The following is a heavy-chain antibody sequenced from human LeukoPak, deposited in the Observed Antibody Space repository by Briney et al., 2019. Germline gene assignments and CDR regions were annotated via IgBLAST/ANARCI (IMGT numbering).Heavy chain of an antibody. D-gene: IGHD7-27*01. V-gene: IGHV3-66*02. CDR3: ARATGADYFDY. Sequence: PGGSLRLPCTVSGFTFSSYVMTWVRQAPGKGLEWVSVIGLSGNTYYPDSVKGRFTISRDNSKNTLYLQMNSLRAEDTAVYYCARATGADYFDYWGQGTLVTASS. CDR1: GFTFSSYV. J-gene: IGHJ4*02. CDR2: IGLSGNT.